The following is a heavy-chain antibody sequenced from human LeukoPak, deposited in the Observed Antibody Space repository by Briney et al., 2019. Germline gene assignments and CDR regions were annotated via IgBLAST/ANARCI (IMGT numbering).Heavy chain of an antibody. J-gene: IGHJ3*02. D-gene: IGHD3-10*01. Sequence: GESLKISCKGSGYSFTSYWIGWVRQMPGKGLEWMGIIYPGDSDTRYSPSFQGQVTISADKSISTAYLQWSSLKASDTAMYYCARLTFDRSLWFGELLNPSVGANRRGAFDIWGQGTMVTVSS. V-gene: IGHV5-51*01. CDR2: IYPGDSDT. CDR1: GYSFTSYW. CDR3: ARLTFDRSLWFGELLNPSVGANRRGAFDI.